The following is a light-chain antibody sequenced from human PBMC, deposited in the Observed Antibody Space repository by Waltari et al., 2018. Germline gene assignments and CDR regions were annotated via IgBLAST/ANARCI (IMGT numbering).Light chain of an antibody. Sequence: QSALTQAASVSGSPGQPTTLSCTGTSSDVGGYNYASWYQQHPGKAPKLIIYDVSNRPSGVSNRFSGSKSGNTASLTISGLQAEDEADYYCNSYASSNTRVFGGGTKLTVL. V-gene: IGLV2-14*03. J-gene: IGLJ3*02. CDR1: SSDVGGYNY. CDR3: NSYASSNTRV. CDR2: DVS.